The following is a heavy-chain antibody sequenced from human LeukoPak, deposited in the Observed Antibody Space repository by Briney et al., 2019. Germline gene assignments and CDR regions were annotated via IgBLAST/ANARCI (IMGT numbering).Heavy chain of an antibody. CDR1: GFPFTLYN. V-gene: IGHV3-48*04. D-gene: IGHD3-16*01. CDR3: ARELNGYGYYFFDY. J-gene: IGHJ4*02. Sequence: GGSLRLSCEVSGFPFTLYNMNWVRQAPGKGLEWFYYADSVKGRFTISKDNAKNSLYLQMNGLGAEDTAVYYCARELNGYGYYFFDYWGPGTLVTVSS.